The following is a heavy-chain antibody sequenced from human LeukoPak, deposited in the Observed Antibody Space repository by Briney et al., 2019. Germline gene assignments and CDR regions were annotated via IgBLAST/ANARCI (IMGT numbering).Heavy chain of an antibody. J-gene: IGHJ6*03. D-gene: IGHD2-15*01. CDR3: AKRADGCSGVSCYYYYMDV. Sequence: GGSLRLSCAASGFTFSNYAMNWVRQAPGKGLEWVSTISGVGDSTNYAESVKGRFTMSRDNSKNTVYLQMSSLRVEDTAIYYCAKRADGCSGVSCYYYYMDVWGKGTTVTVSS. CDR2: ISGVGDST. CDR1: GFTFSNYA. V-gene: IGHV3-23*01.